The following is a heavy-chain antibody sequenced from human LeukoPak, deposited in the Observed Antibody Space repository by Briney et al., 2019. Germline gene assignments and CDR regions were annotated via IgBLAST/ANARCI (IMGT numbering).Heavy chain of an antibody. V-gene: IGHV4-59*08. CDR2: IYYSGST. CDR1: GGSFSGYY. J-gene: IGHJ6*02. CDR3: ARLGTVTGYGMDD. Sequence: SETLSLTCAVYGGSFSGYYLSWIRQPPGKGLEWIGYIYYSGSTNYNPSLKSRVTISVDTSKNQFSLKLSSVTAADTAVYYCARLGTVTGYGMDDWGQGTTVAVSS. D-gene: IGHD4-17*01.